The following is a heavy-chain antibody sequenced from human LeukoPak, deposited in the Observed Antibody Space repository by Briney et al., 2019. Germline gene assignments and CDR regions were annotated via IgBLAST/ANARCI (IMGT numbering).Heavy chain of an antibody. D-gene: IGHD2-15*01. V-gene: IGHV3-21*01. CDR3: ARDYIGDIVVVVAANAFDY. Sequence: PGGSLRLSCAASGFTFSSYSMNWVRQAPGKGLEWVSSISSSSSYIYYADSVKGRFTISRDNAKNSLYLQMNSLRAEDTAVYYCARDYIGDIVVVVAANAFDYWGQGTLVTVPS. CDR1: GFTFSSYS. CDR2: ISSSSSYI. J-gene: IGHJ4*02.